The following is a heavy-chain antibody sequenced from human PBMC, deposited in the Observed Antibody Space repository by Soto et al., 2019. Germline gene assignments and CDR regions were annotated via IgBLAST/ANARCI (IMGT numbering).Heavy chain of an antibody. J-gene: IGHJ4*02. V-gene: IGHV3-30-3*01. CDR2: ISYDGSNK. CDR3: ARVQVAVAGYFDY. CDR1: GFTFSSYA. D-gene: IGHD6-19*01. Sequence: QVQLVESGGGVVQPGRSLRLSCAASGFTFSSYAMHWVRQAPGKGLEWVAVISYDGSNKYYADSVKGRFTISRDNSKNTLYLQMSSLRAEDTAVYYCARVQVAVAGYFDYWGQGTLVTVSS.